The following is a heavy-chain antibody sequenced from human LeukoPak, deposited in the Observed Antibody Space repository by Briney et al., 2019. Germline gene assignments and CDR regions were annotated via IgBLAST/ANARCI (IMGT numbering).Heavy chain of an antibody. D-gene: IGHD3-10*01. CDR1: GGSFSGYY. J-gene: IGHJ4*02. CDR3: ARGRGVRGSLDY. Sequence: SETLSLTSAVYGGSFSGYYWSWIRQPPGKGLEWIGEINHSGSTNYNPSLKSRVTISVDTSKNQFSLKLSSVTAADTAVYYCARGRGVRGSLDYWGQGTLVTVSS. CDR2: INHSGST. V-gene: IGHV4-34*01.